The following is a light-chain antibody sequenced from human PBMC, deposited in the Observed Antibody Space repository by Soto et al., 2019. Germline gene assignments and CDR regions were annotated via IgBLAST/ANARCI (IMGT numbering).Light chain of an antibody. J-gene: IGKJ1*01. CDR3: QQYNTYSWT. Sequence: DIQMTQSHSILTASVGDRDAITSRASQTISTWLAWYQLKPGKAPKLLIFDASSLESGVPSRFGGSGSGTEFTLTISSLQPDDFATYYCQQYNTYSWTFGQGTKV. CDR2: DAS. V-gene: IGKV1-5*01. CDR1: QTISTW.